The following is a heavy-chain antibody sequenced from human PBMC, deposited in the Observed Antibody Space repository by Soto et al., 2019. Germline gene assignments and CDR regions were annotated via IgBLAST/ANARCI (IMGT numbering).Heavy chain of an antibody. CDR2: IIPILGIA. Sequence: QVQLVQSGAAVKKPGSSVKVSCKASGGTFSSYTISWVRQAPGQGLEWMGRIIPILGIANYAQKFQGRVTITADKSTSTAYMELSSLRSEDTAVYYCAREWIQLWRFSYGMDVWGQGTTVTVSS. CDR3: AREWIQLWRFSYGMDV. D-gene: IGHD5-18*01. J-gene: IGHJ6*02. CDR1: GGTFSSYT. V-gene: IGHV1-69*08.